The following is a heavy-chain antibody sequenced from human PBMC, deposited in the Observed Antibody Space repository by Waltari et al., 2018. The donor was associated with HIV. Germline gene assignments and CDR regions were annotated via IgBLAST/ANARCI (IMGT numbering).Heavy chain of an antibody. CDR2: IKSKTDGGTE. Sequence: EVQLVESGGGLVKPGGSLRLSCAASGLTLSNACISWVRQAPGKGLEWVGRIKSKTDGGTEDYAAPVKGRFTISRDDSKNILYLQMNSLKTEDTAVYYCYGFVWGQGTLVTVSS. J-gene: IGHJ4*02. CDR1: GLTLSNAC. V-gene: IGHV3-15*01. CDR3: YGFV. D-gene: IGHD3-10*01.